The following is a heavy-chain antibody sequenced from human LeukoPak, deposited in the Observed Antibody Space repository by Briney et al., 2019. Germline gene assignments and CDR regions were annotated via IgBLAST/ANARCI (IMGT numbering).Heavy chain of an antibody. CDR1: GGSISSGSYY. V-gene: IGHV4-61*02. CDR2: IYTSGST. CDR3: ARGVPGRSLHYMDV. Sequence: SQTLSLTCTVSGGSISSGSYYWSWIRQPAGKGLEWIGRIYTSGSTNYNPSLKSRVTISVDTSKNQFSLKLSSVTAADTAVYYCARGVPGRSLHYMDVWGKGTTVTVSS. J-gene: IGHJ6*03.